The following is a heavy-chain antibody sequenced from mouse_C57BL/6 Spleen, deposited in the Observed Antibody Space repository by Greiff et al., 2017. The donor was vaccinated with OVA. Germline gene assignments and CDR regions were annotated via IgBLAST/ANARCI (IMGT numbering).Heavy chain of an antibody. Sequence: EVKVEESGGGLVKPGGSLKLSCAASGFTFSDYGMHWVRQAPEKGLEWVAYISSGSSTIYYADTVKGRFTISRDNAKNTLFLQMTSLRSEDTAMYYCARGGYYGNYVDYWGQGTTLTVSS. J-gene: IGHJ2*01. CDR3: ARGGYYGNYVDY. CDR2: ISSGSSTI. V-gene: IGHV5-17*01. D-gene: IGHD2-1*01. CDR1: GFTFSDYG.